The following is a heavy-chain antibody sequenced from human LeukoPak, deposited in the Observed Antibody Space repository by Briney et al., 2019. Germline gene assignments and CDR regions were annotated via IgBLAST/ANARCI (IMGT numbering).Heavy chain of an antibody. Sequence: SETLSLTCTVSGGSISSGGYYWSWLRQHPGRGVEWIGYIYYSGSTYYNPSLKSRVTISVDTSKNQFSLKLSSVTAADTAVYYCARGPDSSGYCDYFDYWGQGTLVTVSS. V-gene: IGHV4-31*03. CDR1: GGSISSGGYY. CDR2: IYYSGST. D-gene: IGHD3-22*01. CDR3: ARGPDSSGYCDYFDY. J-gene: IGHJ4*02.